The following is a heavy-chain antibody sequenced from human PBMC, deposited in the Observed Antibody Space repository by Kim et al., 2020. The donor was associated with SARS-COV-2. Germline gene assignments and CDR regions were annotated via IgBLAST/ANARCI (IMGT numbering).Heavy chain of an antibody. Sequence: ASVKVSCKASGYIFTSYGISWVQQAPGQGLEWMGWISAYNGNTNYAQKLQGRVTMTTDTSTSTAYMELRSLRSDDTAVYYCARATPDRDDILTGYYLNYFDYWGQGTLVTVSS. V-gene: IGHV1-18*01. D-gene: IGHD3-9*01. CDR3: ARATPDRDDILTGYYLNYFDY. CDR2: ISAYNGNT. J-gene: IGHJ4*02. CDR1: GYIFTSYG.